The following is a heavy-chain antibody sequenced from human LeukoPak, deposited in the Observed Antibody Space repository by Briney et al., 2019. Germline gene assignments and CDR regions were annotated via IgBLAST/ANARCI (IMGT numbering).Heavy chain of an antibody. CDR2: ISYDGSNK. CDR3: AKDGYNQGFDY. V-gene: IGHV3-30*18. CDR1: GFTFSSYG. Sequence: QPGGSLRLSCAASGFTFSSYGMLWLRQAPGKGLEWVAVISYDGSNKYYADSVKGRFTISRDNSKNTLYLQMNSLRAEDTAVYYCAKDGYNQGFDYWGQGTLVTVSS. J-gene: IGHJ4*02. D-gene: IGHD5-24*01.